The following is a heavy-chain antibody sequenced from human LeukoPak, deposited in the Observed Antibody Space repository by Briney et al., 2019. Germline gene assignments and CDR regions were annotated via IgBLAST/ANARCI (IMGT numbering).Heavy chain of an antibody. CDR2: IKQDGSEK. Sequence: GGSLRLSCAASGCTFSNYWMSWVRQAPGKGLEWVANIKQDGSEKCYVDSVKGRFTISRDNAKNSLYLQMNSLRAEDTAVYYCARDRWELLSNSYHYCGLDVWGQGTTVTVSS. CDR3: ARDRWELLSNSYHYCGLDV. D-gene: IGHD2-15*01. CDR1: GCTFSNYW. J-gene: IGHJ6*02. V-gene: IGHV3-7*01.